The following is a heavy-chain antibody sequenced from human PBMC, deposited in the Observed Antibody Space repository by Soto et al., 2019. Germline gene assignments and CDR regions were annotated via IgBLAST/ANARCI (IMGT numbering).Heavy chain of an antibody. D-gene: IGHD5-12*01. CDR2: ISWNSGSR. V-gene: IGHV3-9*01. CDR3: AKDKSIVSTVFDF. J-gene: IGHJ4*02. Sequence: EVRLEESGGGLVQPGRSLRLSCAASGFTFDDYAMHWVRQAPGEGLEWVAGISWNSGSRDYGDSVAGRFTISRDNAKNSLYLQMDNLRPEDTAFYYCAKDKSIVSTVFDFWGQGTLVTVSS. CDR1: GFTFDDYA.